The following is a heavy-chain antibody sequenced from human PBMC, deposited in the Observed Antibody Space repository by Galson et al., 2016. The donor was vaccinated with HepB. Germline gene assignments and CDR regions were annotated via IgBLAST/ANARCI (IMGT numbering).Heavy chain of an antibody. CDR1: GGSVSSGSYY. J-gene: IGHJ3*01. V-gene: IGHV4-61*01. Sequence: SETLSLTCTVSGGSVSSGSYYWSWIRQPPGKGLEWIGYIYYSGSTNYNPSLKSRVTISVDTSKNQFSLKLSSVTAADTAMYYCAINRPAYRSGNSCYDDAFDVWGQGTKVTVSS. D-gene: IGHD2-15*01. CDR3: AINRPAYRSGNSCYDDAFDV. CDR2: IYYSGST.